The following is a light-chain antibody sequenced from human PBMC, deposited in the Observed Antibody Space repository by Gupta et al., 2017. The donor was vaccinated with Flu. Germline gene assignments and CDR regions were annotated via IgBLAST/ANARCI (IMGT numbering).Light chain of an antibody. CDR3: SAGAGSFYV. CDR1: NIDGGGYSY. Sequence: QAINSTGACSNIDGGGYSYVSGHRQDPGKDRSFLIYEGRPRTAWVPARFSESRSGNSAALTVSGHEDEDEDDYYCSAGAGSFYVCGTGTKVTVL. J-gene: IGLJ1*01. V-gene: IGLV2-8*01. CDR2: EGR.